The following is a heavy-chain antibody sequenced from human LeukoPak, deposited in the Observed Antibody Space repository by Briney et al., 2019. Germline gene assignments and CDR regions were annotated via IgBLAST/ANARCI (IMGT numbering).Heavy chain of an antibody. V-gene: IGHV4-59*01. Sequence: KPSETLSLTCTVSGASISSYYWSWIRQPPGKGLEWIGYISYSGSTNYNPSLKSRVTISVDTSKNQFSLKLSSVTAADTAVYYCARSYCGSDCYSGTYWYFDLWGRGTLVTVSS. CDR3: ARSYCGSDCYSGTYWYFDL. D-gene: IGHD2-21*02. J-gene: IGHJ2*01. CDR2: ISYSGST. CDR1: GASISSYY.